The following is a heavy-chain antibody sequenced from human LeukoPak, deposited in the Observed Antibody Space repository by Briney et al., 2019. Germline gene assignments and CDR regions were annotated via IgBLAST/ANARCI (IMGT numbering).Heavy chain of an antibody. CDR3: ARAPGAFDI. CDR1: GFTFSSYA. J-gene: IGHJ3*02. V-gene: IGHV3-23*01. Sequence: GGSLRLSCAASGFTFSSYAMSWVRQAPGKGLEWVSVISGSGGSTYYADSVKGRFTISRDNAKNSLYLQMNSLRAEDTAVYYCARAPGAFDIWGQGTMVTVSS. CDR2: ISGSGGST.